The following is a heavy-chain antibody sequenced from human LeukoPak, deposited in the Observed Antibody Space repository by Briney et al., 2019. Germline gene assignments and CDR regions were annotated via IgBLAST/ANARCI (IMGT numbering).Heavy chain of an antibody. CDR2: INTDGSST. D-gene: IGHD3-9*01. V-gene: IGHV3-74*01. CDR1: GFTFSSYW. CDR3: AKASPTGYYYYYYMDV. Sequence: RAGGSLRLSCAASGFTFSSYWMHWVRQAPGKGLVWVSRINTDGSSTSYADSVKGRFTISRDNAKNTLYLQMNSLRAEDTAVYYCAKASPTGYYYYYYMDVWGKGTTVTVSS. J-gene: IGHJ6*03.